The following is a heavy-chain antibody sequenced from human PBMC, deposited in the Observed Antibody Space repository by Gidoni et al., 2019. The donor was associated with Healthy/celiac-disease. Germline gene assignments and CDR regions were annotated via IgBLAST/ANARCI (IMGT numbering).Heavy chain of an antibody. D-gene: IGHD2-8*01. CDR2: ISYDGSNK. V-gene: IGHV3-30-3*01. Sequence: QVQLVESGGGVVQPGRSLRLSCAASGFSFSSYAMHWVRQAPGKGLGWVAVISYDGSNKYYADSVKGRFTISRDNSKNTLYLQMNSLRAEDTAVYYSCMRGETWGQGTLVTVSS. CDR1: GFSFSSYA. J-gene: IGHJ5*02. CDR3: CMRGET.